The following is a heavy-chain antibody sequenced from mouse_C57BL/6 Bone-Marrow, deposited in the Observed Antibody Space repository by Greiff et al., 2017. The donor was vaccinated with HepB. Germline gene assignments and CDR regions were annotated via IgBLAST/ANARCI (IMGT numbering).Heavy chain of an antibody. CDR1: GYTFTSYD. D-gene: IGHD2-12*01. J-gene: IGHJ4*01. V-gene: IGHV1-85*01. CDR2: IYPRDGST. CDR3: ARRYDPLMDY. Sequence: VHLVESGPELVKPGASVKLSCKASGYTFTSYDINWVKQRPGQGLEWIGWIYPRDGSTKYNEKFKGKATLTVDTSSSTAYMELHSLTSEDSAVYFCARRYDPLMDYWGQGTSVTVSS.